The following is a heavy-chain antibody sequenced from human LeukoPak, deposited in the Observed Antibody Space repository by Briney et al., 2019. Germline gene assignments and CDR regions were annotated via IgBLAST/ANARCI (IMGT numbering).Heavy chain of an antibody. CDR3: ASWVATTESSGWYAWFDP. CDR1: GGSISSSSYY. Sequence: SETLSLTCTVSGGSISSSSYYWGWIRQTPGKGLEWIGRIYYSGSTYYNPSLKSRVTISVDTSKNQFSLKLSSVTAADTAVYYCASWVATTESSGWYAWFDPWGQGTLVTVSS. J-gene: IGHJ5*02. D-gene: IGHD6-19*01. CDR2: IYYSGST. V-gene: IGHV4-39*01.